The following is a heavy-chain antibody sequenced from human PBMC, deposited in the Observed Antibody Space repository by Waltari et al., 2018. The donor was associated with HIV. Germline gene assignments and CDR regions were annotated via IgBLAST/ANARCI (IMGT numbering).Heavy chain of an antibody. CDR2: IYYSGST. V-gene: IGHV4-39*01. CDR1: AGSLRSRSYY. J-gene: IGHJ4*02. Sequence: QLQLQESGPGLVKPSETLSLPATVPAGSLRSRSYYWGWIRQPPGKGLEWIGGIYYSGSTYYNPSLKSRVTISVDTSKNQFSLKLSSVTAADTAVYYCARAVQGYCSGGSCENYFDYWGQGTLVTVSS. D-gene: IGHD2-15*01. CDR3: ARAVQGYCSGGSCENYFDY.